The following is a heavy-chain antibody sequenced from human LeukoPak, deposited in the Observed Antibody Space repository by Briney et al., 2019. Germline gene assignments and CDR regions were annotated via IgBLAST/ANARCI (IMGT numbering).Heavy chain of an antibody. CDR2: ISSNGGST. D-gene: IGHD3-10*01. V-gene: IGHV3-64D*06. CDR1: GFSFRSYA. Sequence: GGSLRLSCSASGFSFRSYAIHWVRQAPGKGLEYVSAISSNGGSTDYAESVKGRFTISRDNSKNTLYLQMSSLRAEDTAVYYCVEEVGYYFDYWGQGTLVTVSS. J-gene: IGHJ4*02. CDR3: VEEVGYYFDY.